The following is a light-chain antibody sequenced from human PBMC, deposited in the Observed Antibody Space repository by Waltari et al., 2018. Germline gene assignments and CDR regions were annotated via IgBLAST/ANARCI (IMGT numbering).Light chain of an antibody. CDR3: QHGNTFPLT. V-gene: IGKV1-12*01. CDR1: QDISRL. J-gene: IGKJ4*01. Sequence: DIQMTQSPSSVSASVGDRVIITCRASQDISRLLAWYQQTPGKAPKFLIYDASTLQSGVPSRFSGTGSGTEFTLTISSLQPEDFATYYCQHGNTFPLTFGGGTKVEIK. CDR2: DAS.